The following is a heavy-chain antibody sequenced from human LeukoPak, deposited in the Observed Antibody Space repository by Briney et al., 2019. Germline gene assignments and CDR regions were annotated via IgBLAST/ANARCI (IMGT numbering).Heavy chain of an antibody. CDR2: TKQDGGEK. CDR1: GFTFSSYW. CDR3: ARGRDFWSGYAAFDY. J-gene: IGHJ4*02. Sequence: GGSLRLSCAASGFTFSSYWMSWVRQAPGKGLEWVANTKQDGGEKYYVDSVKGRFTIFRDNAENSLYLQMNSLRAEDTAVYYCARGRDFWSGYAAFDYWGQGILVTVSS. D-gene: IGHD3-3*01. V-gene: IGHV3-7*01.